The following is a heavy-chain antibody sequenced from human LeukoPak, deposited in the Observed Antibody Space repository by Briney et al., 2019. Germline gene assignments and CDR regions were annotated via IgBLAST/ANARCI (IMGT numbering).Heavy chain of an antibody. CDR3: AKASIITMVRGPVFQH. D-gene: IGHD3-10*01. Sequence: GGSLRLSCAASGFTFSSYAMSWVRQAPGKGPEWVSAISGSGGSTYYADSVKGRFTISRDNSKNTLYLQMNSLRAEDTAVYYRAKASIITMVRGPVFQHWGQGTLVTVSS. J-gene: IGHJ1*01. CDR2: ISGSGGST. V-gene: IGHV3-23*01. CDR1: GFTFSSYA.